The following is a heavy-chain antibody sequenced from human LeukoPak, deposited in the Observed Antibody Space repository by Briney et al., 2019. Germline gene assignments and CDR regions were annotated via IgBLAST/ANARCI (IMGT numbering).Heavy chain of an antibody. V-gene: IGHV3-48*01. CDR1: GFTFSSYS. CDR2: ISVDFSPI. CDR3: ARVVDRDPGHMDV. Sequence: GGSLRLSCAASGFTFSSYSMNWVRQAPGKGLEWVSYISVDFSPIYYRDSVKGRFTISRDNAMNSLYLQMNGLRVEDTAIYYCARVVDRDPGHMDVWGKGTTVTVSS. D-gene: IGHD2-2*01. J-gene: IGHJ6*03.